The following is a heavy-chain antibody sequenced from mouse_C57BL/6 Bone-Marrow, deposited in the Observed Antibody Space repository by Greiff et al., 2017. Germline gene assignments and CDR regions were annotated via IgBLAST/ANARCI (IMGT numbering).Heavy chain of an antibody. D-gene: IGHD1-1*01. V-gene: IGHV1-82*01. CDR1: GYAFSSSW. Sequence: QVQLQQSGPELVKPGASVKISCKASGYAFSSSWMNWVKQRPGKGLEWIGRIYPGDGDTNYNGKFKGKATLTADKSSSTAYMQLSSLTSEDSAVYFCARERTTVVDYWGQGTTLTVSS. CDR2: IYPGDGDT. CDR3: ARERTTVVDY. J-gene: IGHJ2*01.